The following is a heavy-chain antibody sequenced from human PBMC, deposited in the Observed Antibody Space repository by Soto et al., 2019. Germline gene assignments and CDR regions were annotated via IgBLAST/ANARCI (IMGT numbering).Heavy chain of an antibody. CDR2: ISHDGSTK. CDR3: AQPFQRSGYHYDILYFDL. D-gene: IGHD3-22*01. J-gene: IGHJ2*01. Sequence: QVQLVESGGGVVQPGRYLRLSCAASGFTFSSYGIHWVRQAPGKGLEWVAVISHDGSTKYYADSVKGRFTISRDNSKNTLYLQMTSLRAEDTAVYYCAQPFQRSGYHYDILYFDLCCRGTLVTVSS. V-gene: IGHV3-30*18. CDR1: GFTFSSYG.